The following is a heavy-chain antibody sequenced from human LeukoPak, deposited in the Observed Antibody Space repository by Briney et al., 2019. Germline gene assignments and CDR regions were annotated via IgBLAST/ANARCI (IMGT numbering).Heavy chain of an antibody. V-gene: IGHV4-59*02. Sequence: SETLSLTCTVSGGSVSSYYWSWIRRPPGRGLEWIAYLSHSGSSDSNPSLTSRVTTLVDTSKNQFSLKLTSVTAADTAVYYCARSRYANAWYAFDIWGHGTMVTVSS. CDR1: GGSVSSYY. D-gene: IGHD2-2*01. J-gene: IGHJ3*02. CDR2: LSHSGSS. CDR3: ARSRYANAWYAFDI.